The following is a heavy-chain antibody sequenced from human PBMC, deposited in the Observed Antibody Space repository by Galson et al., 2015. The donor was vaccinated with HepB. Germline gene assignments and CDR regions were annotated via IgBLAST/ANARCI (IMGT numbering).Heavy chain of an antibody. Sequence: SLRLSCAASGFTFSTYGMHWVRQAPGKGLEWVAVIWYDGSKKYYADSVKGRFTISRDNSKNTLYLQMNSLRAEDTAVYYCARQDVYYYGSGSYPDYWGQGTLVTVSS. D-gene: IGHD3-10*01. CDR1: GFTFSTYG. CDR3: ARQDVYYYGSGSYPDY. CDR2: IWYDGSKK. J-gene: IGHJ4*02. V-gene: IGHV3-33*01.